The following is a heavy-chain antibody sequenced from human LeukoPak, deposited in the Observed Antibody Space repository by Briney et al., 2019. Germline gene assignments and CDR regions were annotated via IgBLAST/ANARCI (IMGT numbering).Heavy chain of an antibody. D-gene: IGHD1-26*01. J-gene: IGHJ4*02. CDR1: GFTFSSYG. Sequence: GGSLRLSCAASGFTFSSYGMHWVRQAPGKGLEWVAFIRYDGSKYYADSVKGRFTISRHNSKTTLYLQMNSLRAEDTAVYYCAKDRRGMGATAADYWGQGTLVTVSS. V-gene: IGHV3-30*02. CDR3: AKDRRGMGATAADY. CDR2: IRYDGSK.